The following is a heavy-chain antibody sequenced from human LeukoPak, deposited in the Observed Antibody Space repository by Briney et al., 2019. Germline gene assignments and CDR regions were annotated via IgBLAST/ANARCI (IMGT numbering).Heavy chain of an antibody. CDR1: GYSFTSYW. J-gene: IGHJ4*02. V-gene: IGHV1-69*06. CDR2: IIPIFGTA. D-gene: IGHD1-26*01. CDR3: ARGRRNSGSYSALRASHLFDY. Sequence: KISCKGSGYSFTSYWIGWVRQAPGQGLEGMGGIIPIFGTANYAQKFQGRVTITADKSTSTAYMELSSLRSEDTAVYYCARGRRNSGSYSALRASHLFDYWGQGTLVTVSS.